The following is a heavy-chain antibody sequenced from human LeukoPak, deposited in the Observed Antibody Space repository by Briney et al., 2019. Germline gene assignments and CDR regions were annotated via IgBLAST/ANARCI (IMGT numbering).Heavy chain of an antibody. CDR1: GGTFSSYA. J-gene: IGHJ4*02. D-gene: IGHD3-10*01. CDR2: IIPIFGTA. CDR3: AREGSGSYYSY. Sequence: ASVKVSCKAPGGTFSSYAISWVRQAPGQGLEWMGGIIPIFGTANYAQKFQGRVTITADKSTSTAYMELSSLRSEDTAVYYCAREGSGSYYSYWGQGTLVTVSS. V-gene: IGHV1-69*06.